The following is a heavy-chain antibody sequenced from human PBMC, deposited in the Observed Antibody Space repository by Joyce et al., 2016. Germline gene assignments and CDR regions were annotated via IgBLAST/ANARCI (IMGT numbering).Heavy chain of an antibody. CDR2: IRDEANSDAT. CDR1: GCSFRGSA. Sequence: EVQLVESGGDLVQPGGSLILSCAASGCSFRGSAMHWVRQASGRGLEWIGRIRDEANSDATTYGAAVRGRFTISRDDSTSTAYLHMSGLKTDDTAIYDCMNGDYGYWGQGTLVTVAS. D-gene: IGHD4-17*01. J-gene: IGHJ4*02. V-gene: IGHV3-73*01. CDR3: MNGDYGY.